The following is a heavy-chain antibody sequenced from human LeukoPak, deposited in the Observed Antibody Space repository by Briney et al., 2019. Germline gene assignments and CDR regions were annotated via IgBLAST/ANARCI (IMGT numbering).Heavy chain of an antibody. CDR1: GDSMRGYY. D-gene: IGHD3-22*01. CDR3: ARGMDYYDSSGRGAFDI. CDR2: FYYGGST. V-gene: IGHV4-59*12. Sequence: SETLSLTCTVSVSGDSMRGYYWSWIRQPPGKGLEWIGYFYYGGSTYYNPSLKSRVTISVDTSKNQFSRKLSSVTAADTAVYYCARGMDYYDSSGRGAFDIWGQGTMVTVSS. J-gene: IGHJ3*02.